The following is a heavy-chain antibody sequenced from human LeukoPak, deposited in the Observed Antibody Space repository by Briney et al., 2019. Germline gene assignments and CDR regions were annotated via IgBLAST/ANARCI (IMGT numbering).Heavy chain of an antibody. J-gene: IGHJ6*02. CDR3: ARALREYCSSTSCLDYYYGMDV. CDR1: GGSISSYY. V-gene: IGHV4-59*01. CDR2: IYYSGST. Sequence: SETLSLTCTVSGGSISSYYWSWIRQPPGKGLEWIGYIYYSGSTNYNPSLKSRVTISVDTSKNQFSLKLSSVTAADTAVYYCARALREYCSSTSCLDYYYGMDVWGQGTTVTVS. D-gene: IGHD2-2*01.